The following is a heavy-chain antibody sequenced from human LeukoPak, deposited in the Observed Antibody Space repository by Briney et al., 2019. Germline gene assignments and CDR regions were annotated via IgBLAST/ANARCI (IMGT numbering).Heavy chain of an antibody. CDR3: AKGSIAAAGTNWFDP. V-gene: IGHV3-23*01. CDR1: GFTFSSYA. J-gene: IGHJ5*02. Sequence: GGSLRLSCAASGFTFSSYAMRWVRQAPGKGLQWVSAISGSGGSTYYADSVKGRFTISRDNSKNTLYLQMNSLRAEDTAVYYCAKGSIAAAGTNWFDPWGQGTLVTVSS. D-gene: IGHD6-13*01. CDR2: ISGSGGST.